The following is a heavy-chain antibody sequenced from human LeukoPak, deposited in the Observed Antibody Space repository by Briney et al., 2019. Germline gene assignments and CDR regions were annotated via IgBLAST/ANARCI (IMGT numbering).Heavy chain of an antibody. CDR3: ARGVDDSSGNHRIGWYFDL. Sequence: PSETLSLTCAVYGGSFSGYYWSWIRQPPGKGLEWIGEINHSGSTNYNPSLKSRVTLSVDTSKNQFSLKLSSVTAADTAVYYCARGVDDSSGNHRIGWYFDLWGRGTPVTVSS. V-gene: IGHV4-34*01. J-gene: IGHJ2*01. CDR1: GGSFSGYY. CDR2: INHSGST. D-gene: IGHD3-22*01.